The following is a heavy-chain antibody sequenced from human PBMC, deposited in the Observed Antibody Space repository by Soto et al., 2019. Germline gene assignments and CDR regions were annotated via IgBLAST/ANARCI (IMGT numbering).Heavy chain of an antibody. CDR1: VFTFSDYY. CDR3: ARVRAGDRLPRSTYYFDY. Sequence: WGSLRVACASSVFTFSDYYMSWIRQAPGKGLEWVSYISSSGSTIYYADSVKGRFTISRDNAKNSLYLQMNSLRAEDTAVYYCARVRAGDRLPRSTYYFDYWGQGTMVTVSS. CDR2: ISSSGSTI. D-gene: IGHD7-27*01. J-gene: IGHJ4*02. V-gene: IGHV3-11*01.